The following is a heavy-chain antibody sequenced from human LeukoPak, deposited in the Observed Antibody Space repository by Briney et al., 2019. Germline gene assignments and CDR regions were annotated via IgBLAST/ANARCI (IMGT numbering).Heavy chain of an antibody. J-gene: IGHJ4*02. V-gene: IGHV3-72*01. CDR3: VRVVTTGSGWYHFPN. D-gene: IGHD6-13*01. CDR1: GFSITDRH. CDR2: SATTKPNSCTT. Sequence: GGSLRLSCAGAGFSITDRHMHWVRQAPRKGLEWVGCSATTKPNSCTTQYAASVRGRFTISRDDSQNSLYLQLNSLKTEDTAVYYCVRVVTTGSGWYHFPNWGLGTLVSVSS.